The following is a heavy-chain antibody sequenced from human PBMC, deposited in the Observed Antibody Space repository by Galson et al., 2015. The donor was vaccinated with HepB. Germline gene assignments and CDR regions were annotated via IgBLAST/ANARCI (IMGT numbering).Heavy chain of an antibody. J-gene: IGHJ4*02. V-gene: IGHV1-3*04. Sequence: SVKVSCKAFVHTFVSYAMHWVRQAPGQRLEWMGRINTGNGDTKYSQNFQDRVTIRRDTSGYTAYMELSSLTSEDTAVYYCAASKGAYFHWLPDYWGQGTPVTVSS. D-gene: IGHD3-9*01. CDR3: AASKGAYFHWLPDY. CDR2: INTGNGDT. CDR1: VHTFVSYA.